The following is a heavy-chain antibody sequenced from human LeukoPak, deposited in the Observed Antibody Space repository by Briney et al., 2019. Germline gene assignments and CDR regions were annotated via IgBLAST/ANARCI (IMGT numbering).Heavy chain of an antibody. CDR3: ARSGGYYFYMDV. V-gene: IGHV4-59*01. CDR1: GGSISSYY. Sequence: SETLSLTCTVSGGSISSYYWSWIRQPPGKGLEWIGYIYYSGSTNYNPSLKSRVTISVDTSKNQFSLQLSSVTAADTAVYYCARSGGYYFYMDVWGKGTTVTVSS. D-gene: IGHD1-26*01. J-gene: IGHJ6*03. CDR2: IYYSGST.